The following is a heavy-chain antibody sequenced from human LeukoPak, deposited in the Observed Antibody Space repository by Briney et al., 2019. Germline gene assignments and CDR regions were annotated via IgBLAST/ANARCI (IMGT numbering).Heavy chain of an antibody. CDR3: ARARARATVTTSLFDY. D-gene: IGHD4-17*01. J-gene: IGHJ4*02. CDR2: IYYSGST. CDR1: GGSISSYY. Sequence: SETLSLTCTVSGGSISSYYWSRIRQPPGKGLEWIGYIYYSGSTNYNPSLKSRVTISVDTSKNQFSLKLSSVTAADTAVYYCARARARATVTTSLFDYWGQGTLVTVSS. V-gene: IGHV4-59*01.